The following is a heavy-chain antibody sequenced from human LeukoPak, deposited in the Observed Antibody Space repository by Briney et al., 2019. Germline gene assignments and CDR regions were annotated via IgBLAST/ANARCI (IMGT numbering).Heavy chain of an antibody. J-gene: IGHJ4*02. Sequence: SETLSLTCPVSGGSISSYYWSWIRQPPGKGLEWIGYIYYSGSTNYNPSLKSRVTISVDTSKNQFSLKLSSVTAADTAVYYCARPHQTGYSSSWSGEYYFDYWGQGTLVTVSS. D-gene: IGHD6-13*01. V-gene: IGHV4-59*01. CDR2: IYYSGST. CDR3: ARPHQTGYSSSWSGEYYFDY. CDR1: GGSISSYY.